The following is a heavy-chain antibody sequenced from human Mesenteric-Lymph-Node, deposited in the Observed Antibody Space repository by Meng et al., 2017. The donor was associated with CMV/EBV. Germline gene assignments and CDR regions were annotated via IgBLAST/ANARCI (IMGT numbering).Heavy chain of an antibody. V-gene: IGHV4-34*01. Sequence: GSLRLSCAVYGGSFSGYYWSWLRQPPGKGLEWIGEIHHSGSANYNPSLKSRVTISVDMSKSQFSLRLSSVTAADTAVYYCARGSILRFVGYWGQGTLVTVSS. CDR2: IHHSGSA. CDR1: GGSFSGYY. J-gene: IGHJ4*02. CDR3: ARGSILRFVGY. D-gene: IGHD3-3*01.